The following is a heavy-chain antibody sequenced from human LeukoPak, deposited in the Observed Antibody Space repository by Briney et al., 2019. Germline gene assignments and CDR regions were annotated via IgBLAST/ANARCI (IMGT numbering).Heavy chain of an antibody. J-gene: IGHJ6*02. CDR3: AKDKRYYDSSGSPYYYYGIDV. Sequence: GGSLRLSCAASGFTFSSYAMHWVRQAPGKGLEWVSVISGSDDSTYYADSVKGRFTISRDNSKNTLHLQMNSLRAEDTAVYYCAKDKRYYDSSGSPYYYYGIDVWGQGTTVTVSS. V-gene: IGHV3-23*01. CDR2: ISGSDDST. CDR1: GFTFSSYA. D-gene: IGHD3-22*01.